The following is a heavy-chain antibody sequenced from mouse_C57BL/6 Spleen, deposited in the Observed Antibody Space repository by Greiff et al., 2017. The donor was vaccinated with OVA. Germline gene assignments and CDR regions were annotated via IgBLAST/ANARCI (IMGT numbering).Heavy chain of an antibody. CDR1: GFTFSSYA. Sequence: EVNLVESGGGLVKPGGSLKLSCAASGFTFSSYAMSWVRQTPEKRLEWVATISDGGSYTYYPDNVKGRFTISRDNAENNLYLQMSHLKSEDTAMYYCARDFDYWGQGTTLTVSS. CDR3: ARDFDY. J-gene: IGHJ2*01. V-gene: IGHV5-4*01. CDR2: ISDGGSYT.